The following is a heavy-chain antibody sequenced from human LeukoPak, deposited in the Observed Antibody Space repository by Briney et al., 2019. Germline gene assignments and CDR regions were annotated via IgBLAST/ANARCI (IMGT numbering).Heavy chain of an antibody. V-gene: IGHV3-9*01. D-gene: IGHD4-17*01. CDR3: AKSVTTVTSHWFDP. CDR1: GFTFDDYA. CDR2: ISWNSGSI. J-gene: IGHJ5*02. Sequence: PGGSLRLSCAASGFTFDDYAMHWVRQAPGKGLEWVSGISWNSGSIGYADSVKGRFTISRDNAKNSLYLQMNSLRAEDTALYYCAKSVTTVTSHWFDPWGQGTLVTVSS.